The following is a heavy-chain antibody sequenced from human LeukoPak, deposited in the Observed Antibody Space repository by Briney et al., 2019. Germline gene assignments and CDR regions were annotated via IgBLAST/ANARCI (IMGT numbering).Heavy chain of an antibody. V-gene: IGHV1-46*01. CDR3: ARDLFGAWTWDY. D-gene: IGHD2-21*02. J-gene: IGHJ4*02. Sequence: ASVKISCKPSGYTFTSFLIHVIRRAPGQGFEWVAKIHPGDGDRDYAQRFQGRVTMASDSSTTTVYMELTGLTSEDTAVYYCARDLFGAWTWDYWGQGTLITVSS. CDR1: GYTFTSFL. CDR2: IHPGDGDR.